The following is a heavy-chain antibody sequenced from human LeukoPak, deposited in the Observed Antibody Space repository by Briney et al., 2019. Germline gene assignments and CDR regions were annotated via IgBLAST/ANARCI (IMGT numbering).Heavy chain of an antibody. J-gene: IGHJ3*02. CDR3: ARVRLSGTYLDAFDI. Sequence: KSSETLSLTCTVSGGSVSSYYWSWIRQPPGKGLEWIGYIYYSWSTNYNPSLKSRVTISVDTSKNQFSLKLNSITTADTAVYYCARVRLSGTYLDAFDIWGQGTMVTVSS. CDR1: GGSVSSYY. D-gene: IGHD1-26*01. V-gene: IGHV4-59*02. CDR2: IYYSWST.